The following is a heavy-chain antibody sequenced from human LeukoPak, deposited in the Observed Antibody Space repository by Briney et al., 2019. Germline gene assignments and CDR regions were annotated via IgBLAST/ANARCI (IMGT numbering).Heavy chain of an antibody. D-gene: IGHD5-18*01. CDR2: INHSGST. J-gene: IGHJ3*02. CDR1: GGSFSGYY. CDR3: ARAPTAMVFFDI. Sequence: SETLSLTCAVYGGSFSGYYWSWIRQPPGKGLEWIGEINHSGSTNYNPSLKSRVTISVDTSKNQFSLKLSSVTAADTAVYYCARAPTAMVFFDIWGQGTMVTVSS. V-gene: IGHV4-34*01.